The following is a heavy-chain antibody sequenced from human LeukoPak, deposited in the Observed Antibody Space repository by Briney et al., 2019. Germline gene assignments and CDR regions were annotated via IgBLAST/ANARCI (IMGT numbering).Heavy chain of an antibody. J-gene: IGHJ4*02. Sequence: TSETLSLTCTVSGGSISSSSYYWGWIRQPPGKGLEWIGSIYYSGSTYYNPSLKSRVTISVDTSKNQFSLKLSSVTAADTAVYYCARQGGYGSALVDYWGQGTLVTVSS. D-gene: IGHD3-10*01. CDR2: IYYSGST. CDR1: GGSISSSSYY. V-gene: IGHV4-39*01. CDR3: ARQGGYGSALVDY.